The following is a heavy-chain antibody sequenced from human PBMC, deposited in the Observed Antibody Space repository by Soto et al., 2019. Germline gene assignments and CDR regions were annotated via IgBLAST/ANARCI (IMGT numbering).Heavy chain of an antibody. J-gene: IGHJ6*02. D-gene: IGHD2-2*01. CDR3: ARNLVGYCSSTSCPNKYYYYYGMDV. CDR1: GYSFTSYW. V-gene: IGHV5-51*01. CDR2: IYPGDSDT. Sequence: GESLKISCKGSGYSFTSYWIGWVRQMPGKGLEWMGIIYPGDSDTRYSPSFQGQVTISADKSIITAYLQWSSLKASDTAMYYCARNLVGYCSSTSCPNKYYYYYGMDVWGQGTTVTVSS.